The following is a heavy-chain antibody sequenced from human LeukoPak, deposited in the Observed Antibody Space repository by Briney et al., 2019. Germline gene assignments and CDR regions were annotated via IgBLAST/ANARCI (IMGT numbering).Heavy chain of an antibody. D-gene: IGHD2-2*01. CDR3: ARDMDCSSTSCYAGFYWFDP. V-gene: IGHV3-74*01. J-gene: IGHJ5*02. Sequence: GGSLRLSCAASGFTFSSYWMHWVRQAPGKGLVWVSRINTDGSSTSYADSVKGRFTISRDNAKNTLYPQMNSLRAEDTAVYYCARDMDCSSTSCYAGFYWFDPWGQGTLVTVSS. CDR1: GFTFSSYW. CDR2: INTDGSST.